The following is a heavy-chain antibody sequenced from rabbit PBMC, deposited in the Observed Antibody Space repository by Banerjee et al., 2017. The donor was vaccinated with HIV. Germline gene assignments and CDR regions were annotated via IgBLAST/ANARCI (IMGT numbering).Heavy chain of an antibody. V-gene: IGHV1S47*01. CDR1: GFDFSGYG. J-gene: IGHJ4*01. CDR3: LRDLAGVTGWNFNL. CDR2: ITYVGRA. D-gene: IGHD4-1*01. Sequence: QEQLEESGGDLVQPGGSLKVSCKASGFDFSGYGVSWVRQAPGKGLEWIGYITYVGRAYYANWVKGRFTISRDNAQNTVSLQMNSLTAADTATYFCLRDLAGVTGWNFNLWGPGTLV.